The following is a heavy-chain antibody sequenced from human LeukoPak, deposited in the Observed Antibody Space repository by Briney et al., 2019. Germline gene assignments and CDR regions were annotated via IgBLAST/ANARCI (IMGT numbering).Heavy chain of an antibody. CDR3: ARGLTTGLSLHFFDY. J-gene: IGHJ4*02. Sequence: SSETLSLTCTVSGGSISSGGYYWSWIRQHPGKGLEWIGYIYYSGSTYYNPSLKSRVTISVDTSKNQFSLKLSSVTAADTAVYYCARGLTTGLSLHFFDYWGQGTLVTVSS. CDR1: GGSISSGGYY. D-gene: IGHD1-14*01. V-gene: IGHV4-31*03. CDR2: IYYSGST.